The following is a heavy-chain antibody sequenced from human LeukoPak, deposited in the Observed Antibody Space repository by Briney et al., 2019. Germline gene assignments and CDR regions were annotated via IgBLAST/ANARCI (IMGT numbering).Heavy chain of an antibody. J-gene: IGHJ6*03. CDR1: GGSISSYY. V-gene: IGHV4-59*01. CDR3: ARGARDGYNYYHYYMDV. Sequence: PSETLSLTCTGSGGSISSYYWTGLRQPPGKGLEWVGCIYYTGSTNYNASLTTRLPLSVATSKNQFSLRLSSVTAADTAVYYCARGARDGYNYYHYYMDVWGKGTTVTVSS. D-gene: IGHD5-24*01. CDR2: IYYTGST.